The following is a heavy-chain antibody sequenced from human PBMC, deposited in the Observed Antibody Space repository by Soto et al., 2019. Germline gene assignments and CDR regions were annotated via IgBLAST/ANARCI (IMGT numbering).Heavy chain of an antibody. CDR1: GYSISSGYY. J-gene: IGHJ6*02. Sequence: LSLTCAVSGYSISSGYYWGWIRQPPGKGLEWIGSIYHSGSTYYNPSLKSRVTISVDTSKNQFSLKLSSVTAADTAVYYCARDSSSLPYDYYGMDVWGQGTTVTVSS. CDR2: IYHSGST. D-gene: IGHD6-13*01. V-gene: IGHV4-38-2*02. CDR3: ARDSSSLPYDYYGMDV.